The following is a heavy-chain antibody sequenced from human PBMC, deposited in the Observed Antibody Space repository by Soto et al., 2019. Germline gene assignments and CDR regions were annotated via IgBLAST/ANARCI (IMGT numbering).Heavy chain of an antibody. CDR2: IRSKANSYAT. V-gene: IGHV3-73*01. CDR1: GFTFSGSA. CDR3: TSLYANGIKTGFDP. Sequence: SGGSLRLSCAASGFTFSGSAMHWVRQASGKGLEWVGRIRSKANSYATAYAASVKGRFTISRDDSKNTAYLQMNSLKTEDTAVYYCTSLYANGIKTGFDPWGQGTLVTVSS. D-gene: IGHD2-2*02. J-gene: IGHJ5*02.